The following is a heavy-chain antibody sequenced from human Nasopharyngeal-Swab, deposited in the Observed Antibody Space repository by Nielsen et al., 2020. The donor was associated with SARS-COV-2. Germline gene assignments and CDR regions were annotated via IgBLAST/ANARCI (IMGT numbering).Heavy chain of an antibody. D-gene: IGHD3-10*01. J-gene: IGHJ4*02. CDR3: VRDNYGVDY. CDR1: GFTFRTYW. CDR2: IHGDGRNT. V-gene: IGHV3-74*01. Sequence: GGPLRLSCAASGFTFRTYWMHWVRQAPGKGLEWISEIHGDGRNTNYADSVKGRFTISRDNAKSTLYLQMNSLRVEDTAVYYCVRDNYGVDYWGQGTLVTVSS.